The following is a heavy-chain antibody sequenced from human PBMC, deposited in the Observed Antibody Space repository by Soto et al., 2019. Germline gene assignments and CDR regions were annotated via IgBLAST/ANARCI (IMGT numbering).Heavy chain of an antibody. V-gene: IGHV1-8*01. D-gene: IGHD2-2*01. CDR2: MNPNSGTT. J-gene: IGHJ6*02. CDR1: GYTFTSYD. Sequence: ASVKVSCKASGYTFTSYDINWVRQATGQGLEWMGWMNPNSGTTSYAQKFQGRVTMTANDSTSTAYMELSSLRSEDTAVYYCARGYDIVVVPAAMPDYYYYYGMDVWGQGTTVTVSS. CDR3: ARGYDIVVVPAAMPDYYYYYGMDV.